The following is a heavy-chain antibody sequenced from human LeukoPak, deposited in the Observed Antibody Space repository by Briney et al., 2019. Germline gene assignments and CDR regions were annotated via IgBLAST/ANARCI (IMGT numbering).Heavy chain of an antibody. D-gene: IGHD3-10*01. CDR3: AREGAPDRGDAFDI. CDR1: GFSFSTYS. CDR2: ISGSSRYI. V-gene: IGHV3-21*01. J-gene: IGHJ3*02. Sequence: GGSQRLSCRTSGFSFSTYSLNWVRQLPGKGLEWVASISGSSRYIYYADSVKGRFTISRDDAKDSVYLQMNSLRAEDTAVYYCAREGAPDRGDAFDIWGQGTMVTVSS.